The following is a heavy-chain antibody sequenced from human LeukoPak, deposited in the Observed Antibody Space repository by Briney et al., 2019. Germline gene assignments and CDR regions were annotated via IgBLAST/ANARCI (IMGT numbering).Heavy chain of an antibody. CDR3: ASPGGINCSGGSCYRSAFDY. CDR1: GGTFSSYA. D-gene: IGHD2-15*01. Sequence: SVKVSCKASGGTFSSYAISWVRQAPGQGLEWMGGIIPIFGTANYAQKFQGRVTITADKSTSTAYMELSSLRSEDTAVYYCASPGGINCSGGSCYRSAFDYWGQGTLVTVSS. V-gene: IGHV1-69*06. J-gene: IGHJ4*02. CDR2: IIPIFGTA.